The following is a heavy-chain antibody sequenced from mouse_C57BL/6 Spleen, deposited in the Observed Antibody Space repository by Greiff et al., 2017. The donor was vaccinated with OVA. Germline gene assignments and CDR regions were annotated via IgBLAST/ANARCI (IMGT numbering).Heavy chain of an antibody. CDR2: IWSGGST. V-gene: IGHV2-2*01. CDR3: ARNLGYYGSSYGDAMDY. J-gene: IGHJ4*01. D-gene: IGHD1-1*01. Sequence: QVQLKESGPGLVQPSQSLSITCTVSGFSLTSYGVHWVRQSPGKGLEWLGVIWSGGSTDYNAAFISRLSISKDNSKSQVFFKMNSLQADDTAIYYCARNLGYYGSSYGDAMDYWGQGTSVTVSS. CDR1: GFSLTSYG.